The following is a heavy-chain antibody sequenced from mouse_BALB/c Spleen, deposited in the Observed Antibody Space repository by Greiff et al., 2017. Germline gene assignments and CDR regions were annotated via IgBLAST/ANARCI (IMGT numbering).Heavy chain of an antibody. Sequence: DVMLVESGGGLVQPGGSLKLSCAASGFTFSSYGMSWVRQTPDKRLELVATINSNGGSTYYPDSVKGRFTISRDNAKNTLYLQMSSLKSEDTAMYYCARDYGNYAMDYWGQGTSVTVSS. CDR2: INSNGGST. V-gene: IGHV5-6-3*01. CDR3: ARDYGNYAMDY. J-gene: IGHJ4*01. D-gene: IGHD2-1*01. CDR1: GFTFSSYG.